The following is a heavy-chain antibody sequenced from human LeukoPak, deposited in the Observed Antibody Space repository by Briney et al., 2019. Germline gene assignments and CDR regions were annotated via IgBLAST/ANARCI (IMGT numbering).Heavy chain of an antibody. V-gene: IGHV1-69*10. CDR3: ATSVPKYSSGQVEWILAYYYMDV. D-gene: IGHD6-19*01. CDR2: IIPIFGIA. CDR1: GGTFSSYA. Sequence: ASVKVSCKASGGTFSSYAISWVRQAPRQGLEWMGGIIPIFGIANYAQKFQGRVTMTEDTSTDTAYMELSSLRSEDTAVYYCATSVPKYSSGQVEWILAYYYMDVWGKGTTVTVSS. J-gene: IGHJ6*03.